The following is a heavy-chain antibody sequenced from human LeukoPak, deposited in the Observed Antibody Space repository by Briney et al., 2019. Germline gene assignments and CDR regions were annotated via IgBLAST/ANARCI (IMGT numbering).Heavy chain of an antibody. CDR2: IYYSGST. J-gene: IGHJ6*03. V-gene: IGHV4-59*01. CDR1: GGSISSYY. Sequence: SETLSLTCTVSGGSISSYYWSWIRQPPGKGLEWIGYIYYSGSTNYNPSLKSRVTISVDTSKNQFSLKLSSVTAADTAVYYCARGAQGSGGYYNLLYYYYYYMDVWGKGTTVTISS. CDR3: ARGAQGSGGYYNLLYYYYYYMDV. D-gene: IGHD3-10*01.